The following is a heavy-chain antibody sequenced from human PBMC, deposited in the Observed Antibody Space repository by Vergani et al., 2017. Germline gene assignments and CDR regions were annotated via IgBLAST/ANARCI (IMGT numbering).Heavy chain of an antibody. Sequence: QLLESGGGLIQPGWSLRLSCAASGFTFSNFGMHWIRQAPGKGLEWLAYIGKDGINTRYRDAVKGRFTVSRDNSKDILYLQMDSLRSEDTALYYCAKYLRDSTDGLPDSWGPGTLVIVSS. CDR3: AKYLRDSTDGLPDS. CDR2: IGKDGINT. CDR1: GFTFSNFG. J-gene: IGHJ4*02. D-gene: IGHD2-21*02. V-gene: IGHV3-30*02.